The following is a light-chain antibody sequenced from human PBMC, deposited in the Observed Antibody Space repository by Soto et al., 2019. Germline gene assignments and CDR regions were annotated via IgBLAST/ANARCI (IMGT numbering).Light chain of an antibody. J-gene: IGKJ4*01. CDR1: QSVSSSY. Sequence: EIVLTQSPGTLSLSPGERATLSCRASQSVSSSYLAWYQQTPGQAPRLLIYGASSRATGIPDRFSGSGSGTDFTLTISRLEPEDFAVYYCQQYGSPPFTFGGGTKVEIK. V-gene: IGKV3-20*01. CDR3: QQYGSPPFT. CDR2: GAS.